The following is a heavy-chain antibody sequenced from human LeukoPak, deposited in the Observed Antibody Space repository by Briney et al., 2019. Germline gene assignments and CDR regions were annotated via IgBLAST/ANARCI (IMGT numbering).Heavy chain of an antibody. CDR1: GGSISSSSYY. CDR2: IYYSGST. D-gene: IGHD2-2*01. J-gene: IGHJ4*03. V-gene: IGHV4-39*07. Sequence: SETLSLTCTVSGGSISSSSYYWGWIRQPPGKGLEWIGSIYYSGSTYYNPSLKSRVTISVDTSKNQFSLKLSSVTAADTAVYYCARRVVPAAMYGIFFDYWGQGTMVTVSS. CDR3: ARRVVPAAMYGIFFDY.